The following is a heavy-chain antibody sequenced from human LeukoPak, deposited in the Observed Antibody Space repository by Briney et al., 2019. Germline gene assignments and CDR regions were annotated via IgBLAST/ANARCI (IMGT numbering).Heavy chain of an antibody. CDR1: GFTFSSYE. CDR2: ISSSGSTI. Sequence: TGGSLRLSCAASGFTFSSYEMNWVRQAPGKGLEWVSYISSSGSTIYYADSVKGRFTISRDNAKNSLYLQMNSLRAEDTAVYYCARDAYYDFWSGYSVDYWGQGTLVTVSS. D-gene: IGHD3-3*01. V-gene: IGHV3-48*03. J-gene: IGHJ4*02. CDR3: ARDAYYDFWSGYSVDY.